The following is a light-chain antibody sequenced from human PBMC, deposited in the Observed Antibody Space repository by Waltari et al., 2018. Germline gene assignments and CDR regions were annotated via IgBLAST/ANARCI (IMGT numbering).Light chain of an antibody. V-gene: IGKV3-15*01. J-gene: IGKJ4*01. CDR1: HRIMTN. Sequence: EIVMTQSPATLPVSTGERGPLPCWASHRIMTNLAWYQQKPGQAPRLLIYHASTRATDTPARFSGSGSGTDFTLTFSSLQSEDFAVYYCQQYHHWSTFGGGTKVEI. CDR2: HAS. CDR3: QQYHHWST.